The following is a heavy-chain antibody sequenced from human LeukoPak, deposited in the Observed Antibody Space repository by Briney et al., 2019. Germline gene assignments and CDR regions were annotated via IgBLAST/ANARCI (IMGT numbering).Heavy chain of an antibody. Sequence: SETLSLTCAVYGGSFSGYYWSWIRQPPGKGLEWIGEINHSGSTNYNPSLKSRVTISVDTSKNQFSLKLSSVTAADTAVYYCARGLSGYDFDYWGQGTQVTVSS. CDR3: ARGLSGYDFDY. J-gene: IGHJ4*02. CDR1: GGSFSGYY. D-gene: IGHD5-12*01. V-gene: IGHV4-34*01. CDR2: INHSGST.